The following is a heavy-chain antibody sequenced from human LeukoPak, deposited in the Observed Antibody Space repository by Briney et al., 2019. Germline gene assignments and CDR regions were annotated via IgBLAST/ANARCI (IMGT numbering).Heavy chain of an antibody. CDR3: AREGGLYYYDSSGYYPTSHYYYMDV. CDR1: GYTFTGYY. Sequence: ASVKVSCKASGYTFTGYYMHWVRQAPGQGLEWMGWISAYNGNTNYAQKLQGRVTMTTDTSTSTAYMELRSLRSDDTAVYYCAREGGLYYYDSSGYYPTSHYYYMDVWGKGTTVTNSS. V-gene: IGHV1-18*04. J-gene: IGHJ6*03. D-gene: IGHD3-22*01. CDR2: ISAYNGNT.